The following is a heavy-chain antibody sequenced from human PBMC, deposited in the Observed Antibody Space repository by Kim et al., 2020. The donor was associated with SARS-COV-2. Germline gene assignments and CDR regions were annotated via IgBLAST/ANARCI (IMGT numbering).Heavy chain of an antibody. J-gene: IGHJ4*02. CDR2: ISVGGGNT. V-gene: IGHV3-23*01. CDR3: DASDY. Sequence: GGSLRLSCAASGFTFGIYAMSWARQAPGKGLEWVSTISVGGGNTHYADSVKGRFTISRDNSMNTLYLQMNSLRAEDTAVYYCDASDYWGQGTLVTVSP. CDR1: GFTFGIYA.